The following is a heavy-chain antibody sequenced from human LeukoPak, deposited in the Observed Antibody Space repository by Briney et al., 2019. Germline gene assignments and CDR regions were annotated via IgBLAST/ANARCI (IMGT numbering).Heavy chain of an antibody. V-gene: IGHV4-34*01. Sequence: SETLSLTCAVYGGSFSGYYWSWIRQPPGKGLEWIGEINHSGSTNYNPSLKSRVTISVDTSKNQFSLKLSSVTAADTAVYYCPRGRSPRAFYISGYYPRGINYFDYWGQGTLVTVS. J-gene: IGHJ4*02. CDR1: GGSFSGYY. CDR3: PRGRSPRAFYISGYYPRGINYFDY. CDR2: INHSGST. D-gene: IGHD3-22*01.